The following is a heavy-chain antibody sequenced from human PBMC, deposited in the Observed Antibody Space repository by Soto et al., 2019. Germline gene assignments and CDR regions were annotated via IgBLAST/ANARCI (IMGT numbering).Heavy chain of an antibody. CDR1: GGSISSYY. V-gene: IGHV4-59*08. Sequence: PSETLSLTCTVSGGSISSYYWSWIRQPPGKGLEWIGYIYYAGSTKYNPSLNSRVTISVDTSKNQFSLRLNSVTAADTAVYYCARSSIEPRVFMYPFDSWGQGTLVTVSS. D-gene: IGHD6-6*01. CDR2: IYYAGST. CDR3: ARSSIEPRVFMYPFDS. J-gene: IGHJ4*02.